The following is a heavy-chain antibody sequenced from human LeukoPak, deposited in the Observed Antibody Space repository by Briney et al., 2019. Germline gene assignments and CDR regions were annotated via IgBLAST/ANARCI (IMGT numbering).Heavy chain of an antibody. J-gene: IGHJ4*02. CDR3: ARDSLGRAATGIAMDY. V-gene: IGHV1-8*03. Sequence: GASVKVSCKASGYTFTSYDINWVRQASGQGLEWMGWMNPNTGNTGYAQKFQGRVTITRNTSISTVYMELSSLRSEDTAVYYCARDSLGRAATGIAMDYWGQGTLSPSPQ. D-gene: IGHD1-1*01. CDR2: MNPNTGNT. CDR1: GYTFTSYD.